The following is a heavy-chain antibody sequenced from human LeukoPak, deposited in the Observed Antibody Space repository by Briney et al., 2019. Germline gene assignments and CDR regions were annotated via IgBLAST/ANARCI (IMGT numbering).Heavy chain of an antibody. CDR3: AKYRVGATLGDAFDI. D-gene: IGHD1-26*01. Sequence: NASETLSLTCTVSGGSISSYYWSWIRQPPGKGLEWIGYIYYSGSTNYNPSLKSRVTISVDTSKNQFSLKLSSVTAADTAVYYCAKYRVGATLGDAFDIWGQGTMVTVSS. V-gene: IGHV4-59*01. CDR2: IYYSGST. CDR1: GGSISSYY. J-gene: IGHJ3*02.